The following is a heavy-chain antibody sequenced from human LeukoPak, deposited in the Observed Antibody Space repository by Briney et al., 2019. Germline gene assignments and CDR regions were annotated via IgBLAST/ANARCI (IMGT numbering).Heavy chain of an antibody. V-gene: IGHV1-2*02. CDR3: ARDGVFGTDFDAFDL. J-gene: IGHJ3*01. CDR2: FATNDERT. CDR1: GYTFTAAF. D-gene: IGHD3-3*01. Sequence: GASVKVACKPSGYTFTAAFLHGVRQAPGHGLEWIGWFATNDERTKYAGRFQGGVSMTRDTYTTTAYMELSSLTSDDTAVYYCARDGVFGTDFDAFDLSGQGTPVTVS.